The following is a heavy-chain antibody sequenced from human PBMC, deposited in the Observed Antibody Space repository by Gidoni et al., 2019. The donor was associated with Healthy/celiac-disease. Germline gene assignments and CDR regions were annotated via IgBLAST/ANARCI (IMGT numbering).Heavy chain of an antibody. D-gene: IGHD3-22*01. CDR1: GFTLSSYA. CDR3: ADYYDSSGYSYFDY. V-gene: IGHV3-23*01. CDR2: ISGSGGST. J-gene: IGHJ4*02. Sequence: EVQLLESGGGLVQPGGSLRLSCAASGFTLSSYAMSWVRQAPGKGLGWVSAISGSGGSTYYADSVKGRFTISRDNSKNTLYLQMNSLRAEDTAVYYCADYYDSSGYSYFDYWGQGTLVTVSS.